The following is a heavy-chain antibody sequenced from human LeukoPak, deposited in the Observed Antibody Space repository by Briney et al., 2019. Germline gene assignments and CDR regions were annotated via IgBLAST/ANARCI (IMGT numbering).Heavy chain of an antibody. J-gene: IGHJ4*02. CDR3: ARAGWIITSGIDY. Sequence: PSETLSLTCAVSGYSISRGYYWALIRQPPGKGLEWIGTVYHTGSTYYNPSLGSRVTISVDTSKNEFSLNLKSVTAADTAVYYCARAGWIITSGIDYWGQGALVTVSS. D-gene: IGHD3-10*01. CDR1: GYSISRGYY. CDR2: VYHTGST. V-gene: IGHV4-38-2*01.